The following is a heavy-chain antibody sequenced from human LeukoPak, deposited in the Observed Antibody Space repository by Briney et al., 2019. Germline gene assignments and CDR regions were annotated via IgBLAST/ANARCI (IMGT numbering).Heavy chain of an antibody. D-gene: IGHD3-10*01. CDR3: ARRFLGSRGYYFDY. CDR1: GYTFTGYY. Sequence: ASVKVSCKASGYTFTGYYIHWVRQAPGQGLEWMGWINPNSGNTGYAQKFQGRVNMTRNTSISTAYMELSSLRSEDTAVYYCARRFLGSRGYYFDYWGQGTLVTVSS. V-gene: IGHV1-8*02. J-gene: IGHJ4*02. CDR2: INPNSGNT.